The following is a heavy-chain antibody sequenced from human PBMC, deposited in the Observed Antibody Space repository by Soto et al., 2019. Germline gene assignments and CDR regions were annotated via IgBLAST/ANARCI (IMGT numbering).Heavy chain of an antibody. D-gene: IGHD2-15*01. V-gene: IGHV1-2*04. CDR2: INPNSGGT. CDR3: ARQVVAATNFDY. Sequence: ASVKVSCKASGYTFTGYYMHWVRQAPGQGLEWMGWINPNSGGTNYAQKFQGWVTMTRDTSISTAYMELSRLRSDDPAVYYCARQVVAATNFDYWGQGTLITVSS. CDR1: GYTFTGYY. J-gene: IGHJ4*02.